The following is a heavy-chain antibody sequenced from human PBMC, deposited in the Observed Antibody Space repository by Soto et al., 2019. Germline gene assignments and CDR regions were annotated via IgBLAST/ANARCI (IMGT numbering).Heavy chain of an antibody. CDR3: VRFDNRWYDAIDF. Sequence: SVKVSCKASGGTFSSYAISWVRQAPGQGLEWMGGIIPIFGTANYAQKFQGRVTITADESTSTAYMELSRLRSDDTAVYYCVRFDNRWYDAIDFWGQGTMVTVSS. J-gene: IGHJ3*01. CDR1: GGTFSSYA. CDR2: IIPIFGTA. V-gene: IGHV1-69*13. D-gene: IGHD2-15*01.